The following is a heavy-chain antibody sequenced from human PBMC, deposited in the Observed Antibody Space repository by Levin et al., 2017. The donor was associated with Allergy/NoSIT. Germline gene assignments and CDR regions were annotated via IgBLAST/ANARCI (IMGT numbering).Heavy chain of an antibody. CDR3: ARVLWFREFLDAFDI. V-gene: IGHV3-53*01. CDR1: GFTVSSNY. Sequence: PGGSLRLSCAASGFTVSSNYMSWVRQAPGKGLEWVSVIYSGGSTYYADSVKGRFTISRDNSKNTLYLQMNSLRAEDTAVYYCARVLWFREFLDAFDIWGQGTMVTVSS. D-gene: IGHD3-10*01. J-gene: IGHJ3*02. CDR2: IYSGGST.